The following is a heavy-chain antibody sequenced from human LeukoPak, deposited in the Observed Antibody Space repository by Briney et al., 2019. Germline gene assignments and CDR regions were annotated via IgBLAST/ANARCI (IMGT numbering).Heavy chain of an antibody. J-gene: IGHJ4*02. Sequence: GGSLRLSCAASQFGFSSYWMSWVRQAPGKGLEWVANIKRDGSEKYYVDSVKGRFTISRDNAKNSLYLQMNSLRTEDTAVYYCARRSGPIDYWGQGTLVTASS. CDR2: IKRDGSEK. D-gene: IGHD2-8*02. V-gene: IGHV3-7*05. CDR3: ARRSGPIDY. CDR1: QFGFSSYW.